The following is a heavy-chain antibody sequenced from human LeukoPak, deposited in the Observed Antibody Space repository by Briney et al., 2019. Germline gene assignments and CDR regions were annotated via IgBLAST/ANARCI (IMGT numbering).Heavy chain of an antibody. CDR1: EFTLGEYI. J-gene: IGHJ3*02. D-gene: IGHD3-22*01. V-gene: IGHV3-49*04. Sequence: GGSLRLSCTASEFTLGEYIMTWVRQAPGKGLEGVGLIRRQSFGGTTEYAASVKGRFTISRDDSKSIAYLQMDSLKTEDTAVYYCTRAKHYESSGYYIDAFDIWGQGTMVTVSS. CDR3: TRAKHYESSGYYIDAFDI. CDR2: IRRQSFGGTT.